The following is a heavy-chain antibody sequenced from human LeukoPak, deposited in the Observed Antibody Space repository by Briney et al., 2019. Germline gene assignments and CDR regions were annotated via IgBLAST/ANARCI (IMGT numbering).Heavy chain of an antibody. CDR2: VGTEDGKT. J-gene: IGHJ4*02. D-gene: IGHD5-12*01. CDR1: GYIFTDYN. CDR3: AVNIVATIGGSFDY. Sequence: ASVKVSCKASGYIFTDYNMHWVRQAPGIGLEWMGRVGTEDGKTIYSGRFQGRVTMTADTSTDTAYMELSSLRSEDTAIFYCAVNIVATIGGSFDYWGQGTLVTVSS. V-gene: IGHV1-69-2*01.